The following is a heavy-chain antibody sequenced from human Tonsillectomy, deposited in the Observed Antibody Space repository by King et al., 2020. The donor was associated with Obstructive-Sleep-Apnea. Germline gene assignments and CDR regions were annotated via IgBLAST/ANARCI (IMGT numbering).Heavy chain of an antibody. Sequence: VQLVESGGGLVQPGGSLRLSCAASGFTFSNYAMSWVRQAPGKGPEWVSTIKDNGANTYYADSVKGRFTISRDNSKNTMYLQMNSLRAEDTAVYYCAKDAWGEYFQHWGQGTLVTVSS. J-gene: IGHJ1*01. CDR1: GFTFSNYA. D-gene: IGHD7-27*01. CDR3: AKDAWGEYFQH. V-gene: IGHV3-23*04. CDR2: IKDNGANT.